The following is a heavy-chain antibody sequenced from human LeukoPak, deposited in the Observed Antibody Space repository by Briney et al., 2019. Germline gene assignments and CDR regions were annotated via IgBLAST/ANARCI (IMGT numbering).Heavy chain of an antibody. Sequence: GGSLRLSCAASGFTVSSNYMSWVRQAPGKGLEWVSVIYSGGSTYYADSAKGRFTISRDNSKNTLYLQMNSLRAEDTAVYYCARDSGWPRGHYYGMDVWGQGTTVTVSS. D-gene: IGHD6-19*01. J-gene: IGHJ6*02. V-gene: IGHV3-53*01. CDR1: GFTVSSNY. CDR3: ARDSGWPRGHYYGMDV. CDR2: IYSGGST.